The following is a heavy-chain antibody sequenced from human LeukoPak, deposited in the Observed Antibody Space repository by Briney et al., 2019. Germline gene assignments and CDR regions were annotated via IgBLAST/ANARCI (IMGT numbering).Heavy chain of an antibody. D-gene: IGHD3-10*01. V-gene: IGHV3-66*01. CDR1: GLPVNFNY. CDR3: ATQASYYYGSGSYYDS. J-gene: IGHJ4*02. CDR2: IYGGGKT. Sequence: GGSLRLSCVVSGLPVNFNYMAWVRQAPGKGLECVSFIYGGGKTYYTDSVTGRFTISRDNSKRTLFLQMNSLRAEDTAIYCATQASYYYGSGSYYDSWGQGTLVTVSS.